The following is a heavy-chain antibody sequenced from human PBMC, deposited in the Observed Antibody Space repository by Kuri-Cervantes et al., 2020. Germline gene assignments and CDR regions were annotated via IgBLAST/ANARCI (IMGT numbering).Heavy chain of an antibody. Sequence: GESLKISCAASGFTFSSYATHWVRQAPGKGLEWVAVISYDGSNKYYADSVKGRFTISRDNSKNTLYLQMNSLRAEDTAVYYCARDTHSSGWFYYFDYWGQGTLVTVSS. CDR3: ARDTHSSGWFYYFDY. CDR1: GFTFSSYA. D-gene: IGHD6-19*01. V-gene: IGHV3-30-3*01. J-gene: IGHJ4*02. CDR2: ISYDGSNK.